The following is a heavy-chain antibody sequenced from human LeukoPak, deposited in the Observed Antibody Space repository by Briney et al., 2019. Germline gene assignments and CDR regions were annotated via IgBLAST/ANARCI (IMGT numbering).Heavy chain of an antibody. Sequence: GRSLRLSCVGSGFAFHNYAMHWVRRPPGKGLEWVSAINWNSDTKAYADSVKGRFTISRDRARNSLYLQMDSLRPEDTALYYCAKHTGGNGTYFYAMDVWGQGTSVTVSS. V-gene: IGHV3-9*01. CDR1: GFAFHNYA. CDR2: INWNSDTK. CDR3: AKHTGGNGTYFYAMDV. D-gene: IGHD4-23*01. J-gene: IGHJ6*02.